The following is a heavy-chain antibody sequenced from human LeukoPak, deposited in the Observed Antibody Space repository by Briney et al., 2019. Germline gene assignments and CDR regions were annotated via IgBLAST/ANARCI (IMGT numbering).Heavy chain of an antibody. CDR1: GFTFSSYA. J-gene: IGHJ5*02. V-gene: IGHV3-64*04. CDR3: AKDVGFGELPNWFDP. D-gene: IGHD3-10*01. CDR2: ISSNGGST. Sequence: PGGSLRLSCSASGFTFSSYAMHWVRQAPGKGLEYVSAISSNGGSTYYADSVKGRFTISRDNSKNTLYLQMNSLRAEDTAVYYCAKDVGFGELPNWFDPWGQGTLVTVSS.